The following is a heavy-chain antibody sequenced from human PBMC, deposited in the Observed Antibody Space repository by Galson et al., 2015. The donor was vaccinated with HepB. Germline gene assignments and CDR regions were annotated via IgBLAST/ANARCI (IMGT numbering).Heavy chain of an antibody. CDR2: ISAYNGNT. Sequence: SVKVSCKASGYTFTSYGISWVRQAPGQGLEWMGWISAYNGNTNYAQKLQGRVTMTTDTSTSTAYMELRSLRSDDTAVYYCAREDPPDAGSWYLRGYYYYGMDVWGQGTTVTVSS. D-gene: IGHD6-13*01. V-gene: IGHV1-18*01. J-gene: IGHJ6*02. CDR3: AREDPPDAGSWYLRGYYYYGMDV. CDR1: GYTFTSYG.